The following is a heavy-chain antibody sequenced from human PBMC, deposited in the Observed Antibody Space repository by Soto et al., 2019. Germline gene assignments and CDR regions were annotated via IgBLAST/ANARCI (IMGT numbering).Heavy chain of an antibody. CDR1: GVTFSSYE. V-gene: IGHV3-48*03. Sequence: GGSLRLSCAASGVTFSSYEMNWVRQGPGKGLEWVSYISSSGGTIYYADSVKGRFTISRDNAKNSLYLQMNSLRAEDTAVYYCAKSYAGGLDVWGQGTKVTVYS. CDR3: AKSYAGGLDV. J-gene: IGHJ6*02. D-gene: IGHD2-8*01. CDR2: ISSSGGTI.